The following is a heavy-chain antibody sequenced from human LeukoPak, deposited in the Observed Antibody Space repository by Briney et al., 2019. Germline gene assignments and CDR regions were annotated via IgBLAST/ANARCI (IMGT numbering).Heavy chain of an antibody. D-gene: IGHD6-19*01. V-gene: IGHV3-7*03. CDR3: ARDLPHGSVWSWPGGFQR. J-gene: IGHJ1*01. CDR1: GLTFSSYW. Sequence: LSGGSLRLSCAASGLTFSSYWMSCVRQAPGKGLEWVANITQDGSEKYYVDSVKGRFTISRDNAKNALYLQMNSRRAEDTAVYYCARDLPHGSVWSWPGGFQRWGQGTLVTVSS. CDR2: ITQDGSEK.